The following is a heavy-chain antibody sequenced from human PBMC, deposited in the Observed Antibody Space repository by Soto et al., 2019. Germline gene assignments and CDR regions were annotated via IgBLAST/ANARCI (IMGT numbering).Heavy chain of an antibody. V-gene: IGHV4-30-2*01. J-gene: IGHJ4*02. Sequence: TLSLTCAVSGGSISSGGYSWSWIRQPPGKGLEWIGYIYHSGSTYYNPSLKSRITISIDRSKNQLSLKLSSVTAADTAVYYCARYCCARETCYYNSFNYWGQGILVTVPS. CDR3: ARYCCARETCYYNSFNY. CDR2: IYHSGST. D-gene: IGHD3-9*01. CDR1: GGSISSGGYS.